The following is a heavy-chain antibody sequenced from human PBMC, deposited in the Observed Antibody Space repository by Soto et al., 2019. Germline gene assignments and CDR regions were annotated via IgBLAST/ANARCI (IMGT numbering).Heavy chain of an antibody. D-gene: IGHD5-18*01. V-gene: IGHV4-34*01. CDR1: GGSFSGYY. Sequence: QVQLQQWGAGLLKPSETLSLTCAVYGGSFSGYYWSWIRQPPGKGLEWIGEINHSGSTNYNPSLKSRVTISVDTSKNQFSLKLSSVTAADTAVYYCARPGRGYSYGYRFDPWGQGTLVTVSS. CDR3: ARPGRGYSYGYRFDP. CDR2: INHSGST. J-gene: IGHJ5*02.